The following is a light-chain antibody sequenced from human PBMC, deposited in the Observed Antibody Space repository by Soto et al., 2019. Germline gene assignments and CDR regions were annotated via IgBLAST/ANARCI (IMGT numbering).Light chain of an antibody. CDR1: QGLNND. J-gene: IGKJ5*01. V-gene: IGKV1-5*01. Sequence: DIQMTQSPSTLSASVGDRVTITCRASQGLNNDLAWYQQKPWKAPNLLIYDASTLERGVPSRFSGTGSGTEFTLTISSLQPDDFASYYCQQYHTSSITFGQGTRLES. CDR3: QQYHTSSIT. CDR2: DAS.